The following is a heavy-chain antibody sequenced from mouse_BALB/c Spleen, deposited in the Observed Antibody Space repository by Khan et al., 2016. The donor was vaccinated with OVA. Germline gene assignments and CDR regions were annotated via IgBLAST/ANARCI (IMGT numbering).Heavy chain of an antibody. V-gene: IGHV5-6*01. J-gene: IGHJ3*01. CDR2: ISSGGDYT. D-gene: IGHD1-1*02. CDR1: GFTFSSYS. Sequence: EVQLVESGGDLVKPGGSLKLSCAASGFTFSSYSMSWVRQTPDKRLEWVASISSGGDYTYYPDSVKGRFTISRDNAKNTLYLQMSDLKSEDTAVYYGAEGWGEWFAYWGQGTLVTVSA. CDR3: AEGWGEWFAY.